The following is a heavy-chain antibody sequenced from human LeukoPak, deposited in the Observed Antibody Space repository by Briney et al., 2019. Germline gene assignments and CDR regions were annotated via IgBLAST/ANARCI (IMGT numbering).Heavy chain of an antibody. Sequence: SGTLSLTCGVSGASISRPYWWSWVRQPPGKGLEWIAEISHSGTTHYNPSLKSRVTISVDTPKNQFSLKLSSVTAADTAVYYCARDIIFGVLFTMDWGQGTLVTVSS. V-gene: IGHV4-4*02. CDR3: ARDIIFGVLFTMD. J-gene: IGHJ4*02. CDR2: ISHSGTT. CDR1: GASISRPYW. D-gene: IGHD3-10*01.